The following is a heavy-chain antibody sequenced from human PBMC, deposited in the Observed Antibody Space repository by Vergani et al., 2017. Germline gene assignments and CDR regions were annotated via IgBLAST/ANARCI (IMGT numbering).Heavy chain of an antibody. CDR2: IYYSGST. V-gene: IGHV4-31*03. Sequence: QVQLQESGPGLVKPSQTLSLTCTVSGGSISSGGYYWSWIRQHPGKGLEWIGYIYYSGSTYYNPSLKSRVTISVDTSKNQFSLKLSSVTAADTAVYYCARVGLKTQATIKFSSYWYFDLWGRGTLVTVSS. D-gene: IGHD5-12*01. CDR3: ARVGLKTQATIKFSSYWYFDL. CDR1: GGSISSGGYY. J-gene: IGHJ2*01.